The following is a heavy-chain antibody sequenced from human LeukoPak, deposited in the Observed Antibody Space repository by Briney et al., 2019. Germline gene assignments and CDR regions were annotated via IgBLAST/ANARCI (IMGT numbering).Heavy chain of an antibody. CDR2: ISPNSGGT. CDR1: GYSFTGYY. D-gene: IGHD5-12*01. V-gene: IGHV1-2*02. CDR3: AGLSGYDPYYFDY. Sequence: ASVKVSCKASGYSFTGYYMHWVRQAPGQGLEWMGCISPNSGGTDYAQKFQGRVTMTRGTSISTAYMELSRLTSDDTAVYYCAGLSGYDPYYFDYWGQGTLVAVSS. J-gene: IGHJ4*02.